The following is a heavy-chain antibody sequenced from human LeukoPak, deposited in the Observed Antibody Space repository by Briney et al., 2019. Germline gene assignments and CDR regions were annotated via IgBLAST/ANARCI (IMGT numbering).Heavy chain of an antibody. CDR1: GGSISSYY. D-gene: IGHD1-26*01. Sequence: SETLSLTCTVSGGSISSYYWSWIRQPPGKGLEWIRYIYYSGSTNYNPSLKSRVTISVDTSKNQFSLKLSSVTAADTAVYYCARSKWELLQWFDPWGQGTLVTVSS. J-gene: IGHJ5*02. CDR2: IYYSGST. V-gene: IGHV4-59*01. CDR3: ARSKWELLQWFDP.